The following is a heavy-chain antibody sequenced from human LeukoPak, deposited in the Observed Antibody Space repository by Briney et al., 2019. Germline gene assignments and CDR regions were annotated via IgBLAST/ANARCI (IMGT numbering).Heavy chain of an antibody. CDR1: GYTFTSYD. D-gene: IGHD6-13*01. V-gene: IGHV1-8*01. CDR3: ARAGRYSSSWYPNNWFDP. CDR2: MNPNSGNT. J-gene: IGHJ5*02. Sequence: GASVTVSCKASGYTFTSYDINWVRQATGQGLEWMGWMNPNSGNTGYAQKFQGRVTMTRDTSISTAYMELSSLRSEDTAVYYCARAGRYSSSWYPNNWFDPWGQGTLVTVSS.